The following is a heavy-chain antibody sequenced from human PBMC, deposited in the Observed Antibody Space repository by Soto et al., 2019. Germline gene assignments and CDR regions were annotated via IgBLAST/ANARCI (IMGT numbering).Heavy chain of an antibody. Sequence: SETLSLTCTVSGVTISSAAYCWSWIRQSPDKGLEWIGHIYDGGTTYGSPSLKGRVTISADTSETQFSLKLNSVSAADTAVYYCARGPSGDKVDYWGQGIQVTVSS. D-gene: IGHD7-27*01. CDR2: IYDGGTT. CDR1: GVTISSAAYC. CDR3: ARGPSGDKVDY. V-gene: IGHV4-30-4*01. J-gene: IGHJ4*02.